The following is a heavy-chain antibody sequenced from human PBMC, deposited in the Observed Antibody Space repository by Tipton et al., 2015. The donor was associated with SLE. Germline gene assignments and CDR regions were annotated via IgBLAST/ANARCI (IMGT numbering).Heavy chain of an antibody. CDR2: IYTSGYT. D-gene: IGHD2-2*01. CDR3: AREGEIVVPLRAYYYLDV. J-gene: IGHJ6*03. CDR1: GGSISFGSYY. Sequence: TLSLTCNVSGGSISFGSYYWSWIRQPAGKGLEWIGRIYTSGYTDYSPSLKSRVTISLDTSKNQFYLKLSSVTAADTAMYYCAREGEIVVPLRAYYYLDVWGKGTTVTVSS. V-gene: IGHV4-61*02.